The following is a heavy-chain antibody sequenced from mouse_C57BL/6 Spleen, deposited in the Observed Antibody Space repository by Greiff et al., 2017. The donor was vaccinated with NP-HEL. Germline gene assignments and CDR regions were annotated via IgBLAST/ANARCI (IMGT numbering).Heavy chain of an antibody. CDR2: IYPGDGDT. Sequence: QVQLQQSGPELVKPGASVKISCKASGYAFSSSWMNWVKQRPGKGLEWIGRIYPGDGDTNYNGKFKGKATLTADKSSSTAYMQLSSLTSEDSAVYFCARRGDSNYLDYWGQGTTLTVSS. V-gene: IGHV1-82*01. CDR3: ARRGDSNYLDY. D-gene: IGHD2-5*01. CDR1: GYAFSSSW. J-gene: IGHJ2*01.